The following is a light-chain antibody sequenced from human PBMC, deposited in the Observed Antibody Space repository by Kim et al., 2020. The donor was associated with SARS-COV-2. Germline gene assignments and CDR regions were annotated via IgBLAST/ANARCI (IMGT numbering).Light chain of an antibody. J-gene: IGKJ2*01. CDR2: DAS. CDR3: QHYSDWPQ. Sequence: LSVSPGEGATLSGRASQSVRTNLAWYQHKPGQAPRLLISDASTRAPGIPARFSGGGSETEFTLSISGLQSEDFAVYYCQHYSDWPQFGQGTKLEI. CDR1: QSVRTN. V-gene: IGKV3-15*01.